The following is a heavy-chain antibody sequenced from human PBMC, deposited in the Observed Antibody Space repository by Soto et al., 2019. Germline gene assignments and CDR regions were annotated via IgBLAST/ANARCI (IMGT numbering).Heavy chain of an antibody. D-gene: IGHD6-13*01. CDR2: ISGSGGSP. CDR3: AREGDITAAFDY. CDR1: GLRFRNSA. J-gene: IGHJ4*02. Sequence: GGSLRLSCVAPGLRFRNSAMSGACQAPGKGLEWVSGISGSGGSPHNADSAKGRFTISRDNSKNTLFLQMNTLRAEDTAVYYCAREGDITAAFDYWGQGTLVTVSS. V-gene: IGHV3-23*01.